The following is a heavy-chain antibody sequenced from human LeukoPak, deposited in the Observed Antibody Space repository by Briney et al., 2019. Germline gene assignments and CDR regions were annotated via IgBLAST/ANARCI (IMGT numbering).Heavy chain of an antibody. J-gene: IGHJ3*02. Sequence: GGSPRLSCAASGFTFSSYSMNWVRQAPGKGLEWVSYISSSSSTIYYADSVKGRFTISRDNAKNSLYLQMNSLRAEDTAVYYCAREGLDDAFDIWGQGTMVTVSS. D-gene: IGHD3/OR15-3a*01. V-gene: IGHV3-48*04. CDR3: AREGLDDAFDI. CDR2: ISSSSSTI. CDR1: GFTFSSYS.